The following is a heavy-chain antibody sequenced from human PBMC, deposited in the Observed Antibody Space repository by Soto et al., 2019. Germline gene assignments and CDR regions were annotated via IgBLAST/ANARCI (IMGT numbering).Heavy chain of an antibody. V-gene: IGHV4-30-4*01. CDR2: IYYTGNT. CDR3: ASSNITGATIFDF. J-gene: IGHJ4*02. D-gene: IGHD1-26*01. CDR1: GGSISSGDYY. Sequence: SETVSLTCTVSGGSISSGDYYWNWIRQTPRKGLEWIGYIYYTGNTEYNSSLKSRIFMSVDMSKTEFSLQVSSATAADTAVYYCASSNITGATIFDFSGQGILVTVSS.